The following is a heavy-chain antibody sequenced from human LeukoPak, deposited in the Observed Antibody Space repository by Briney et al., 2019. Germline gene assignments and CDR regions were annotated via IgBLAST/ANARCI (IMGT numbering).Heavy chain of an antibody. CDR3: ARSLRVRGVPDYMDV. CDR2: IYSDNT. Sequence: GGSLRLSCTVSGFTVSSNSMSWVRQAPGKGLEWVSFIYSDNTHYSDSVKGRFTISRDNSKNTLYLQMNSLRADDTAVYYCARSLRVRGVPDYMDVWGKGTTVTISS. J-gene: IGHJ6*03. D-gene: IGHD3-10*01. CDR1: GFTVSSNS. V-gene: IGHV3-53*01.